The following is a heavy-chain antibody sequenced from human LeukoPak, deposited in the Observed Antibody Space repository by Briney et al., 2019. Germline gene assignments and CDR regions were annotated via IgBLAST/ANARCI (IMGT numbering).Heavy chain of an antibody. V-gene: IGHV4-34*01. D-gene: IGHD3-10*01. CDR2: INHSGST. J-gene: IGHJ4*02. CDR3: ARDRGSGSYADFDY. Sequence: SETLSLTCGVYGGSFSGYYWSWIRQPPGKGLEWIGEINHSGSTNYNPSLKSRVTISVDTSKNQFSLKLSSVTAADTAVYYCARDRGSGSYADFDYWGQGTLVTVSS. CDR1: GGSFSGYY.